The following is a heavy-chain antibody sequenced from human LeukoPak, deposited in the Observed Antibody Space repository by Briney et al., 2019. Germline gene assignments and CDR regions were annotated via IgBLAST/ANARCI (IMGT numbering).Heavy chain of an antibody. Sequence: PSETLSLTCTVSGGSISSGDYYWSWIRQPPGKGLEWIGYIYYSGSTYYNPSLKSRVTISVDTSKNQFSLKLSSVTAADTAVYYCARPRLRWSSDAFDIWGQGTMVTVSS. J-gene: IGHJ3*02. D-gene: IGHD4-23*01. V-gene: IGHV4-30-4*01. CDR2: IYYSGST. CDR3: ARPRLRWSSDAFDI. CDR1: GGSISSGDYY.